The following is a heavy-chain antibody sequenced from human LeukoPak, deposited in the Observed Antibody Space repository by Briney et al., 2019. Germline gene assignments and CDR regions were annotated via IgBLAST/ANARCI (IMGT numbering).Heavy chain of an antibody. CDR2: ISGSGGST. CDR3: AKDSDGSGSYYSYFDY. D-gene: IGHD3-10*01. V-gene: IGHV3-23*01. J-gene: IGHJ4*02. Sequence: PGGSLRLSCAASGFTFSSYAMSWVRQAPGKGLEWVSAISGSGGSTYYADSVKGRFTISRDNSKNTLYLRMNSLRAEDTAVYYCAKDSDGSGSYYSYFDYWGQGTLVTVSS. CDR1: GFTFSSYA.